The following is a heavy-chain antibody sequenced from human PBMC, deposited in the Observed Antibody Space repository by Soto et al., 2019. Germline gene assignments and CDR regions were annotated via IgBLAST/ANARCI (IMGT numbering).Heavy chain of an antibody. V-gene: IGHV3-23*01. D-gene: IGHD6-19*01. Sequence: GGSLRLSCAASGFTFSSYAMSWVRQAPGKGLEWVSAISGSGGSTYYADSVKGRFTISRDNSKNTLYLQMNSLRAEDTAVYYCAKGRGAAAAVAGTFDYWGKGTLVTVSS. CDR1: GFTFSSYA. CDR2: ISGSGGST. J-gene: IGHJ4*02. CDR3: AKGRGAAAAVAGTFDY.